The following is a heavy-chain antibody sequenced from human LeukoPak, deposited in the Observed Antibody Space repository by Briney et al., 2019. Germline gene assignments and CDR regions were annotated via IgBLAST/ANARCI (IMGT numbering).Heavy chain of an antibody. CDR3: AKEITGWYAY. J-gene: IGHJ4*02. CDR1: GFTFSSYA. CDR2: ITGSGGST. Sequence: PGGSLRLSCAASGFTFSSYAMSWVRQAPGKGLEWVSAITGSGGSTYYADSVKGRLTISRDNSKNTLYLQMNSLRGEDTAIYFCAKEITGWYAYWGQGTLVTVSS. D-gene: IGHD6-19*01. V-gene: IGHV3-23*01.